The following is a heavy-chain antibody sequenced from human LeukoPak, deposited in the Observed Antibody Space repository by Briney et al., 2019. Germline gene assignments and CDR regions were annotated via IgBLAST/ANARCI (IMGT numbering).Heavy chain of an antibody. D-gene: IGHD6-13*01. CDR1: GFTFSSYA. CDR2: ISGSGGST. V-gene: IGHV3-23*01. Sequence: HSGGSLRLSCAASGFTFSSYAMSWVRQAPGKGLEWVSAISGSGGSTYYADPVKGRFTISRDNSKNTLYLQMNSLRAEDTAVYYCAKDIVAAAGSDAFDIWGQGTMVTVSS. J-gene: IGHJ3*02. CDR3: AKDIVAAAGSDAFDI.